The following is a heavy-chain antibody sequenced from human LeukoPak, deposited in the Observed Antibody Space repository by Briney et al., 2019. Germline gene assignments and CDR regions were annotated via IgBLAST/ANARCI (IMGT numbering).Heavy chain of an antibody. J-gene: IGHJ6*03. Sequence: GGSLRLSCAASGFTFSSYWMHWVRQAPGKGLVWVSRINSDGSSTSYADSVKGRFTISRDNAKNTLYLQMNSLRAEDTAVYYCARAAPQDSSYYYYMDVWGKGTTVTISS. D-gene: IGHD6-13*01. CDR3: ARAAPQDSSYYYYMDV. V-gene: IGHV3-74*01. CDR2: INSDGSST. CDR1: GFTFSSYW.